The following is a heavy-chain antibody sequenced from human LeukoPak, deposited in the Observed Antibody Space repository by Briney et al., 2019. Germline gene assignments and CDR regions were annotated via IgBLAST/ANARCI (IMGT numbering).Heavy chain of an antibody. Sequence: PGGSLRLSCAASGFTFSSYWMTWIRQAPGKGLVWVAHIKEDATESRSVDSVKGRFTISRDNTKNSLFLQLNSLRAEDTAVYYCVRDRGWYHFDLWGQGTLVTVSS. CDR2: IKEDATES. V-gene: IGHV3-7*01. CDR3: VRDRGWYHFDL. D-gene: IGHD3-10*01. J-gene: IGHJ4*02. CDR1: GFTFSSYW.